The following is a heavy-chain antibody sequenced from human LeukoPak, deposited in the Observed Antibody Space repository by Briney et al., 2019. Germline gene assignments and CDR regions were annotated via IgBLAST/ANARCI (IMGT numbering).Heavy chain of an antibody. CDR1: GYSISSGYY. CDR3: ARVPGIAAAGNMPYVIDY. CDR2: ISHSGST. Sequence: ASETLSLTCTVSGYSISSGYYWGWIRQPPGKGLKWIGSISHSGSTYYNPSLKSRVTISVDTSKNQFSLKLSSVTAADTAVYYCARVPGIAAAGNMPYVIDYWGQGTLVTVSS. V-gene: IGHV4-38-2*02. J-gene: IGHJ4*02. D-gene: IGHD6-13*01.